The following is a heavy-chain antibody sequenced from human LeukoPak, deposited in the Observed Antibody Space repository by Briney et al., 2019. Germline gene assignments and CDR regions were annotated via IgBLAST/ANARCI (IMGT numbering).Heavy chain of an antibody. Sequence: GGSLRLSCAASGFTFSSYAMSWVRQAPGKGLEWVSAISGSGGSTYYADSVKGRFTISRDNSKNTRYLQMNSLRAEDTAVYYCAKRDSNHYYYYYYMDVWGKGTTVSVSS. CDR1: GFTFSSYA. CDR3: AKRDSNHYYYYYYMDV. CDR2: ISGSGGST. J-gene: IGHJ6*03. V-gene: IGHV3-23*01. D-gene: IGHD1-14*01.